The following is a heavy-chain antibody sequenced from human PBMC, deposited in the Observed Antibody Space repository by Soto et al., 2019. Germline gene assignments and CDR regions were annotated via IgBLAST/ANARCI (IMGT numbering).Heavy chain of an antibody. CDR1: GFTFTTST. Sequence: LRLSCVASGFTFTTSTMNWVRQAPGKGLEWVSSINSGSTTRHYTGSVEGRFTISRDNAKSSLYLQMNSLRADDTAVYYCVRGDSRDYWGQGSLVTVSS. D-gene: IGHD4-4*01. J-gene: IGHJ4*02. CDR2: INSGSTTR. CDR3: VRGDSRDY. V-gene: IGHV3-21*01.